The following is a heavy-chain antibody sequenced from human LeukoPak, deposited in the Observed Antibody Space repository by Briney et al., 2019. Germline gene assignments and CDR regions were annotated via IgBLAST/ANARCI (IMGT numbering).Heavy chain of an antibody. CDR3: AKVTYYYDSSGYYGGYFDY. J-gene: IGHJ4*02. CDR2: ISGSGGST. D-gene: IGHD3-22*01. CDR1: GFTFSSYS. V-gene: IGHV3-23*01. Sequence: GGSLRLSCAASGFTFSSYSMNWVRQAPGKGLEWVSAISGSGGSTYYADSVKGRFTISRDNSKNTLYLQMNSLRAEDTAVYYCAKVTYYYDSSGYYGGYFDYWGQGTLVTVSS.